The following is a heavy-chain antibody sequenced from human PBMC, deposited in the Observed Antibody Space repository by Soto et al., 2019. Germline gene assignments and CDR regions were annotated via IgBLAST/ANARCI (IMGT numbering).Heavy chain of an antibody. CDR3: ARGAYYYDSSGLSY. CDR2: ISSSSSNI. V-gene: IGHV3-48*01. J-gene: IGHJ4*02. D-gene: IGHD3-22*01. CDR1: GFTFSSYS. Sequence: EVQLVESGGGLVQPGGSLRLSCAASGFTFSSYSMNWVRQAPGKGLEWVSYISSSSSNIYYADTVKGRFTISRDNAKNSLNLQMNSLRAEDTAVYYCARGAYYYDSSGLSYWGQGTLVTVSS.